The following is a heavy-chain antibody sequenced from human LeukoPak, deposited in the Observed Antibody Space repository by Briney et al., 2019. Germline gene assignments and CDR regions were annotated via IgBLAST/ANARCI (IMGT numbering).Heavy chain of an antibody. D-gene: IGHD1-26*01. CDR1: GGSISSYY. J-gene: IGHJ4*02. CDR3: ARYHRGSYYFDY. Sequence: PSETLSLTCTVSGGSISSYYWSWIRQPPGKGLEWIGYIYYGGSTSYNPSLKSRVTISVDTSKNQLSLKLSSVTAADTAVYYCARYHRGSYYFDYWAREPWSPSPQ. V-gene: IGHV4-59*01. CDR2: IYYGGST.